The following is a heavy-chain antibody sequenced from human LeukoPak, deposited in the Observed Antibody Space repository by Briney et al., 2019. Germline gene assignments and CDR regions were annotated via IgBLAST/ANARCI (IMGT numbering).Heavy chain of an antibody. CDR2: INHSGST. D-gene: IGHD2-2*01. CDR1: GGSFSGYY. CDR3: ARAPVVVPAATRYGVDV. V-gene: IGHV4-34*01. Sequence: PSETLSLTCAVYGGSFSGYYWSWICQPPGKGLEWIGEINHSGSTNYNPSLKSRVTISVDTSKNQFSLKLSSVTTADTAVYYCARAPVVVPAATRYGVDVWGQGTTVTVSS. J-gene: IGHJ6*02.